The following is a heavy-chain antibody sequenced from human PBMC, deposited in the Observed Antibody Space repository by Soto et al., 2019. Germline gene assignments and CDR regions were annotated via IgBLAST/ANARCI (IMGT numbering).Heavy chain of an antibody. J-gene: IGHJ6*02. CDR2: ISYDGSNK. V-gene: IGHV3-30-3*01. Sequence: GGSLRLSCAASGFTFSSYAMHWVRQAPGKGLEWVVVISYDGSNKYYADSVKDRFTISRDNSKNTLYLQMNSLRAEDTAVYYCARERAHYDFWSGYLSDYYGMDVWGQGTTVTVSS. CDR1: GFTFSSYA. D-gene: IGHD3-3*01. CDR3: ARERAHYDFWSGYLSDYYGMDV.